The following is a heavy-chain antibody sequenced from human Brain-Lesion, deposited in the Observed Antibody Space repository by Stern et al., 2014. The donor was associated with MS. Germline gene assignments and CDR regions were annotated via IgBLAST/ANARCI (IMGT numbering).Heavy chain of an antibody. CDR2: IYYSGNT. CDR1: GGSVSSTSYA. Sequence: QVQLVESGPGLVKPSETLSLTCTVAGGSVSSTSYAWAWIRPPPGKGLEWIGTIYYSGNTYYSPSLKSRLTISLATSKNPFSLQLGFVTAADTAVYYCAGEEDIRYCSGGSCTGNWFDPWGQGTLVTVSS. D-gene: IGHD2-15*01. CDR3: AGEEDIRYCSGGSCTGNWFDP. V-gene: IGHV4-39*01. J-gene: IGHJ5*02.